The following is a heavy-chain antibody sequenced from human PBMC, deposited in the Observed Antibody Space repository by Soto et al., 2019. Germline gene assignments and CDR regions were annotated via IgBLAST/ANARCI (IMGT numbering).Heavy chain of an antibody. CDR1: GGSISSSNW. V-gene: IGHV4-4*02. D-gene: IGHD2-21*01. CDR2: IYHSGST. J-gene: IGHJ3*02. Sequence: SETLSLTCTVSGGSISSSNWWSWVRQPPGKGLEWIGEIYHSGSTNYNPSLKSRVTISVDKSKNQFSLKLSSLTAADTAVYYCARDRLWDAFDIWGQGTMVTVSS. CDR3: ARDRLWDAFDI.